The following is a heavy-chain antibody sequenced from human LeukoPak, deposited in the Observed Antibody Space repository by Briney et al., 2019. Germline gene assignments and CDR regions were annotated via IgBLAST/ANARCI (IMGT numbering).Heavy chain of an antibody. J-gene: IGHJ4*02. V-gene: IGHV1-8*01. D-gene: IGHD2-2*01. CDR1: GYTFTTYD. Sequence: ASVKVSCKASGYTFTTYDINWVRQATGQGLEWMGWMNPNSGNTGYAQNFQGRLTMTRNTSIPTAYMELSSLRSEDTAVYYCAAQLPSDYWGQGTLVTVYS. CDR3: AAQLPSDY. CDR2: MNPNSGNT.